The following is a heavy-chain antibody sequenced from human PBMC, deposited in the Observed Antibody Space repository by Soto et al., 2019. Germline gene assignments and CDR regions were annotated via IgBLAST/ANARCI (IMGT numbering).Heavy chain of an antibody. V-gene: IGHV3-33*01. Sequence: PGGSLRLSCAASGFTFSSYGMHWVRQAPGKGLEWVAVIWYDGSNKYYADSVKGRFTISRDNSKNTLYLQMNSLRAEDTAVYYCARDHGVDILTGYYRSLGVSGFDYWGQGTLVTVSS. CDR1: GFTFSSYG. CDR3: ARDHGVDILTGYYRSLGVSGFDY. J-gene: IGHJ4*02. CDR2: IWYDGSNK. D-gene: IGHD3-9*01.